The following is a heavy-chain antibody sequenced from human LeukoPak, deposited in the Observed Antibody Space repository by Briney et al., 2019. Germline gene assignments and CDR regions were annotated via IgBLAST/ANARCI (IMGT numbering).Heavy chain of an antibody. Sequence: PGGSVRLSCAAPGFTFSSYAMSWVRQAPGKGLEWVSTFSGTSSNSYADAVKGRVTISRDNSKNTLYLQMNSLRAEDTAVYYCAKLKQWQPQRYFFEYWGQGALVTVAS. CDR3: AKLKQWQPQRYFFEY. CDR1: GFTFSSYA. V-gene: IGHV3-23*01. CDR2: FSGTSSN. J-gene: IGHJ4*02. D-gene: IGHD6-19*01.